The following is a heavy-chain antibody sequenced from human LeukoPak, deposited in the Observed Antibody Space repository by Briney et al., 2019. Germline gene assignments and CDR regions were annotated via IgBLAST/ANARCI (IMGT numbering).Heavy chain of an antibody. Sequence: SETLSLTCTVSGGSISRNSDYWGWIRQPPGKGLEWIGSIYHSGSTYYNPSLKSRVTISVDTSKNQFSLKLSSVTAADTAVYYCARDWGSSGYYYFDYWGQGTLVTVSS. V-gene: IGHV4-39*07. CDR2: IYHSGST. CDR3: ARDWGSSGYYYFDY. D-gene: IGHD3-22*01. J-gene: IGHJ4*02. CDR1: GGSISRNSDY.